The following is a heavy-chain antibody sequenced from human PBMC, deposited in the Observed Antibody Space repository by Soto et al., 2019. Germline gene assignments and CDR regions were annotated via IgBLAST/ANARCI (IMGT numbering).Heavy chain of an antibody. CDR3: ARGKAWPAIYYYGMDV. CDR1: GGSFSCYY. J-gene: IGHJ6*02. V-gene: IGHV4-34*01. Sequence: SETLSLTCAVYGGSFSCYYWGWIRQPPGKGLEWIGEINHSGSTNYNPSLKSRVTISVDTSKNQFSLKLSSVTAADTAVYYCARGKAWPAIYYYGMDVWGQGTTVTVSS. CDR2: INHSGST.